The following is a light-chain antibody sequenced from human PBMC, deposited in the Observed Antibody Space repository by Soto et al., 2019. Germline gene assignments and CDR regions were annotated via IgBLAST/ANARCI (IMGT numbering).Light chain of an antibody. CDR3: QSYDSSSVV. J-gene: IGLJ2*01. V-gene: IGLV1-40*01. CDR2: GNS. Sequence: QSVLTQPPSVSGAPGQRVTISCTGSSSNIGAGYDVHWYQQLPGTAPKLLIYGNSNRPSGVPHRFSGSKSGTSASLAIAGLQAEDEADYYCQSYDSSSVVFGGGTKLTVL. CDR1: SSNIGAGYD.